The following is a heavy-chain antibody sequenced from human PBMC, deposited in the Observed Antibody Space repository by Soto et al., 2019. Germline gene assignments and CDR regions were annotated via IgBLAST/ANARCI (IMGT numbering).Heavy chain of an antibody. V-gene: IGHV1-18*01. CDR1: GYTFTSYG. CDR2: ISAYNGNT. CDR3: ARARQQLVRNWFDP. Sequence: ASVKPSCKASGYTFTSYGISWVRQAPGQGLEWMGWISAYNGNTNYAQKPQGRVTMTTDTSTSTAYMELRSLRSDGTAVYYCARARQQLVRNWFDPWGQGTLVTVSS. J-gene: IGHJ5*02. D-gene: IGHD6-13*01.